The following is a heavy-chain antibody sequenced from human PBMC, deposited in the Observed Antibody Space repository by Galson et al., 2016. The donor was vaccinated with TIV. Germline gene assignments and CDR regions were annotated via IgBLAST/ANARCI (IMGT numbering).Heavy chain of an antibody. D-gene: IGHD5-18*01. CDR2: ISSNSYYI. Sequence: SLRLSCAASEFTFSNYAMSWVRQASGKGLGWFSGISSNSYYIGYAASVRGRSTISTNNAKNSLYLQMNSMRTEDTALYYCVKARGYSYGSPQAYYYGMDAWSQGTTVTVSS. J-gene: IGHJ6*02. CDR1: EFTFSNYA. CDR3: VKARGYSYGSPQAYYYGMDA. V-gene: IGHV3-9*01.